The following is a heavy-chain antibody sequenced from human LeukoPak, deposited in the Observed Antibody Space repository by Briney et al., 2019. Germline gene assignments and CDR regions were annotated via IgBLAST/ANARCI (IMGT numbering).Heavy chain of an antibody. CDR3: ARVIAAAGLFDY. V-gene: IGHV4-31*03. CDR1: GGSISSGGYY. J-gene: IGHJ4*02. D-gene: IGHD6-13*01. Sequence: SQTLSLTCTVSGGSISSGGYYWSWIRQHPGKGLEWIGYIYYSGSTYYNPSLKSRVTISVDTSKYQFSLKLSSVTAADTAVYYCARVIAAAGLFDYWGQGTLVTVSS. CDR2: IYYSGST.